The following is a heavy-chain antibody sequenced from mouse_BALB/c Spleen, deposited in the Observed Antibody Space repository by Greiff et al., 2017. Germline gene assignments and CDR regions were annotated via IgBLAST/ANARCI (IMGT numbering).Heavy chain of an antibody. CDR3: ARGAIYGNLMDY. V-gene: IGHV5-17*02. D-gene: IGHD2-1*01. CDR2: ISSGSSTI. Sequence: EVQGVESGGGLVQPGGSRKLSCAASGFTFSSFGMHWVRQAPEKGLEWVAYISSGSSTIYYADTVKGRFTISRDNPKNTLFLQMTSLRSEDTAMYYCARGAIYGNLMDYWGQGTSVTVSS. CDR1: GFTFSSFG. J-gene: IGHJ4*01.